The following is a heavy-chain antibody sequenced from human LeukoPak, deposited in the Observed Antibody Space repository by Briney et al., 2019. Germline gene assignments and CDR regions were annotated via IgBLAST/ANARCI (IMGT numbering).Heavy chain of an antibody. V-gene: IGHV1-18*01. Sequence: ASVKVSCKASGYTFTSYGISWVRQAPGQGLEWMGWISAYNGNTNYAQKLQGRVTMTTDTSTSTAYMELRSLRSDDTAVYYCARGRGLYYDSSGYRGHDAFDIWGQGTMVTVSS. J-gene: IGHJ3*02. CDR3: ARGRGLYYDSSGYRGHDAFDI. CDR2: ISAYNGNT. D-gene: IGHD3-22*01. CDR1: GYTFTSYG.